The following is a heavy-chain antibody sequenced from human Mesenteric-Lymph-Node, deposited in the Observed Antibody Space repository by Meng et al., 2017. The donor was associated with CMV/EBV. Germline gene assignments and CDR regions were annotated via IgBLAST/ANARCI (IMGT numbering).Heavy chain of an antibody. V-gene: IGHV4-30-4*08. D-gene: IGHD3-3*01. CDR2: IYYSGRT. Sequence: SETLSLTCTVSGGSISSGDYYWSWIRQPPGKGLEWIGYIYYSGRTYYNPSLKSRVTISVDTSKNQFSLKLSSVTAADTAVYYCASTIFGVVIPSGGWFDPWGQGTLVTVSS. CDR3: ASTIFGVVIPSGGWFDP. J-gene: IGHJ5*02. CDR1: GGSISSGDYY.